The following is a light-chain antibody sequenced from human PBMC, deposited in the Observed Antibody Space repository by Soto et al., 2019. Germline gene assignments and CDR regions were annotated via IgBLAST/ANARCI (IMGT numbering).Light chain of an antibody. CDR1: QGISNY. CDR2: AAS. J-gene: IGKJ5*01. CDR3: QQLNSYLIT. Sequence: DTQLTQSPCFLSASVGDRVTVTCRASQGISNYLAWYQQKPGKAPKLLIYAASTLQSGVPSRFSGSGSGTEFTLSISSLQPEDFATYYCQQLNSYLITFGQGTRLEIK. V-gene: IGKV1-9*01.